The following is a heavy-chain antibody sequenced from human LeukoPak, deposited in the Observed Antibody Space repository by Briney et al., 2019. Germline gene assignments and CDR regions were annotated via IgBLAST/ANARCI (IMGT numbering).Heavy chain of an antibody. V-gene: IGHV1-24*01. CDR1: GYTLTELS. CDR3: ATAPYYYDSSGYYFAGFDY. D-gene: IGHD3-22*01. J-gene: IGHJ4*02. CDR2: FDPEDGET. Sequence: ASVKVSCKVSGYTLTELSMHWVRQAPGKGLEWMGGFDPEDGETIYAQKFQGRVTMTEDTSTDTAYMELSSLRSEDTAAYYCATAPYYYDSSGYYFAGFDYWGQGTLVTVSS.